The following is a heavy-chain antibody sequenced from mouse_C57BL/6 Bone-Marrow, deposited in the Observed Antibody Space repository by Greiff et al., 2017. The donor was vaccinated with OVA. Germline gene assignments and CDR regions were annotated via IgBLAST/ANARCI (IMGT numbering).Heavy chain of an antibody. D-gene: IGHD2-3*01. J-gene: IGHJ2*01. CDR3: ARIGYYEWDY. Sequence: VKVVESGPGLVQPSQSLSITCTVSGFSLTSYGVHWVRQSPGKGLEWLGVIWSGGSTDYNAAFISRLSISTDNSKSQVFFKMNSLQAYDTAIYYCARIGYYEWDYWGQGTTLTVSS. CDR2: IWSGGST. V-gene: IGHV2-2*01. CDR1: GFSLTSYG.